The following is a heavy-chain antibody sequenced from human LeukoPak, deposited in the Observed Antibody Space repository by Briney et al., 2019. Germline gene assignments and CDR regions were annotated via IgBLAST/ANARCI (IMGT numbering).Heavy chain of an antibody. J-gene: IGHJ4*02. D-gene: IGHD3-16*01. Sequence: GASVKVSCKASGYTFTSYGISWVRQAPGQGLEWMGWISAYNGNTNYAQKFQGRVTITADKSTSTAYMELSSLRSEDTAVYYCAREEGGELDYWGQGTLVTVSS. CDR3: AREEGGELDY. CDR1: GYTFTSYG. CDR2: ISAYNGNT. V-gene: IGHV1-18*01.